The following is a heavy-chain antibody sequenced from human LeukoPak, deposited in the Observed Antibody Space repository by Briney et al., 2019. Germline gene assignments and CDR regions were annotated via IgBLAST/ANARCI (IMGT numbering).Heavy chain of an antibody. CDR2: IYSGGST. J-gene: IGHJ4*02. CDR1: GFTVSSNY. D-gene: IGHD6-13*01. Sequence: GGSLRLSCAASGFTVSSNYMSWVRQAPGKGLEWVSVIYSGGSTYYADSVKGRFTISRDNSKNTLYLQMNSLRAEDTAVYYCARGTRNSSSWYLSYWGQGTLVTVSS. V-gene: IGHV3-53*01. CDR3: ARGTRNSSSWYLSY.